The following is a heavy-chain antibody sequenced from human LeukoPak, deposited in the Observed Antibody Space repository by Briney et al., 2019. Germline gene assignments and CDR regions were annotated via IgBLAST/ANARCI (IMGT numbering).Heavy chain of an antibody. D-gene: IGHD6-19*01. CDR3: ASRIAVSKFDY. CDR1: GGSISTYY. Sequence: PSETLSLTCTVSGGSISTYYWSWIRRPPGKGLEWIGYIYYSGSTYYNPSLKSRVTISVDTSKNQFSLRLSSVTAADTAVYYCASRIAVSKFDYWGQGTLVTVSS. CDR2: IYYSGST. J-gene: IGHJ4*02. V-gene: IGHV4-59*12.